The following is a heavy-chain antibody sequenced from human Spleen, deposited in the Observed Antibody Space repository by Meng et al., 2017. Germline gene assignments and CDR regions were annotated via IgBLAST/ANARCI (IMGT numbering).Heavy chain of an antibody. Sequence: QVQLVQSGAEVNKPGASVKVSCKASGYTFTSYAMHWVRQAPGQRLKRMGWINAGTGNTKYSQKFQGRVTITRDTSASTAYMELSSLRSEDTAVYYCARDGGGGYDFWSGYPYWGQGTLVTVSS. CDR1: GYTFTSYA. V-gene: IGHV1-3*01. CDR3: ARDGGGGYDFWSGYPY. D-gene: IGHD3-3*01. CDR2: INAGTGNT. J-gene: IGHJ4*02.